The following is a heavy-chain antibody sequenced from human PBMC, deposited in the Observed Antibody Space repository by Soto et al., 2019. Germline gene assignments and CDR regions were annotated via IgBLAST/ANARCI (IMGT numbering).Heavy chain of an antibody. J-gene: IGHJ6*02. CDR1: GGTFSSYA. CDR2: IIPIFGTA. D-gene: IGHD3-3*01. CDR3: ARGTILRTYYDFWSGSPSRGYYYGMDV. Sequence: SVKVSCKASGGTFSSYAISWVRQAPGQGLEWMGGIIPIFGTANYAQKFQGRVTITADESTSTAYMELSSLRSEDTAVYYCARGTILRTYYDFWSGSPSRGYYYGMDVWGQGTTVTVSS. V-gene: IGHV1-69*13.